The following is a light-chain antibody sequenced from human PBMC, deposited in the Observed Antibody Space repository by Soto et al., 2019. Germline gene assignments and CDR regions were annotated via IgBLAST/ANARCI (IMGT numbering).Light chain of an antibody. V-gene: IGLV1-40*01. CDR2: ENN. CDR3: QYYYSSLSGYV. CDR1: SSNIGAGYE. J-gene: IGLJ1*01. Sequence: QSVLTQPPSVSEAPGQRVTISCTGSSSNIGAGYEAHWYQQVPGTAPKLLIYENNNRPSGVPDRFSGSKSGTSASLAITGLQAEDEAEYYCQYYYSSLSGYVFGTGTKVTVL.